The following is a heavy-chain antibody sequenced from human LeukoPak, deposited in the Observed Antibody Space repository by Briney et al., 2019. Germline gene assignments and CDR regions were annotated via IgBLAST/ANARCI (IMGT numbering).Heavy chain of an antibody. D-gene: IGHD5-24*01. CDR2: INPNSGGT. V-gene: IGHV1-2*06. CDR3: AREMATTPFAFDY. J-gene: IGHJ4*02. Sequence: GASVKVSCKASGYTLTAYYIYWVRQAPGQGLEWMGRINPNSGGTDYAQNFQGRVTMTRDTSISTAYMELSRLRSDDTAVYYCAREMATTPFAFDYWGQGTLVTVSS. CDR1: GYTLTAYY.